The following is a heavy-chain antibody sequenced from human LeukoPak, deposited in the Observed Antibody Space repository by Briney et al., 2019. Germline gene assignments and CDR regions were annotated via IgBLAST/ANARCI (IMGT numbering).Heavy chain of an antibody. CDR1: EFTFTSFS. J-gene: IGHJ4*02. D-gene: IGHD1-26*01. CDR3: AKGRAWD. V-gene: IGHV3-23*01. Sequence: GGSLRLSCAASEFTFTSFSMNWVRQAPGKGLEWVSGIGAGGGSTYYADSVKGRFTISRDNSKNTLYLQMDSLRAEDTAVYYCAKGRAWDWGQGTLVTVSS. CDR2: IGAGGGST.